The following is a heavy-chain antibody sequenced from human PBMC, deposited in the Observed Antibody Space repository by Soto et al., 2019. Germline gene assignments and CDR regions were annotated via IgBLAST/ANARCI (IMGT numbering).Heavy chain of an antibody. V-gene: IGHV3-30-3*01. CDR1: GFTFSSYA. Sequence: WGSLRLSCAASGFTFSSYAMHWVRQAPGKGLEWVAVISYDGSNKYYADSVKGRFTISRDNSKNTLYLQMNSLRAEDTAVYYCARDLGRSGIAAAGTLGYWGQGTLVTVSS. CDR2: ISYDGSNK. J-gene: IGHJ4*02. D-gene: IGHD6-13*01. CDR3: ARDLGRSGIAAAGTLGY.